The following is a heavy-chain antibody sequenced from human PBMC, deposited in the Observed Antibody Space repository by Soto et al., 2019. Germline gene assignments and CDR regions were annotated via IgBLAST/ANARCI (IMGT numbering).Heavy chain of an antibody. J-gene: IGHJ4*02. V-gene: IGHV3-23*01. CDR2: ISGSGGST. D-gene: IGHD3-22*01. Sequence: EVQLLESGGGLVQPGGSLRLSCAASGFTFSSYAMSWVRQAPGKGLEWVSAISGSGGSTYYADSVKGRFTISRDNSKNTLYLQMNSLRAEDTAVYYCAKAGGGYYYDGSAYSEYWGRGSLVTVSS. CDR3: AKAGGGYYYDGSAYSEY. CDR1: GFTFSSYA.